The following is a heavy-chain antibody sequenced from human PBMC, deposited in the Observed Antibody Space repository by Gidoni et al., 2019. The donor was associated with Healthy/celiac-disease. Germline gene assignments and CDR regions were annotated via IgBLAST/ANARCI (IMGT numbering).Heavy chain of an antibody. Sequence: EVQLVESGGGLVHPGRSLRPSCAASGSTFDDYAMHWVRPAPGKGLEWVSGISWNSGSIGYADSVKGRFTISRDNAKNSLYLQMNSLRAEDTALYYCAKDGGNSFFDYWGQGTLVTVSS. CDR2: ISWNSGSI. D-gene: IGHD2-21*02. CDR3: AKDGGNSFFDY. V-gene: IGHV3-9*01. CDR1: GSTFDDYA. J-gene: IGHJ4*02.